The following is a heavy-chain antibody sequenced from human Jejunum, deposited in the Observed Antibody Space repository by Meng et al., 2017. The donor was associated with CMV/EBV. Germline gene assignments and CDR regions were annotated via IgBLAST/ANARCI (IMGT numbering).Heavy chain of an antibody. CDR3: ARVPTRSYYPLYYFDH. CDR2: IHPSSGGT. J-gene: IGHJ4*02. V-gene: IGHV1-2*06. Sequence: SGYSFTVHYIHWVRQAPGQGLEWMGRIHPSSGGTTYAQKFQGRVTMTRDMSMSTDYMEMSSLRSDDTAVYYCARVPTRSYYPLYYFDHWGQGTLVTV. CDR1: GYSFTVHY. D-gene: IGHD3-10*01.